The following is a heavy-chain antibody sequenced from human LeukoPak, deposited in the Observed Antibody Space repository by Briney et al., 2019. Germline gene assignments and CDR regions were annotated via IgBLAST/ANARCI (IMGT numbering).Heavy chain of an antibody. CDR1: GCSINSGGYS. V-gene: IGHV4-30-2*01. CDR2: IFHNGST. J-gene: IGHJ4*02. Sequence: PSETLSLTFAVSGCSINSGGYSWSWIRQPPGKGLEWIGYIFHNGSTYYNPSLKSRVTISVDRSKNQFSLKLSSVTAADTAVYYCARANPKAGYYYDSSGSLRGYYFDYWGQGTLVTVSS. D-gene: IGHD3-22*01. CDR3: ARANPKAGYYYDSSGSLRGYYFDY.